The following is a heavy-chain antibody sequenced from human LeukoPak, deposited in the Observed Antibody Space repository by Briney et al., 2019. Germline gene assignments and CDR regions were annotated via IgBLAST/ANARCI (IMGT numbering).Heavy chain of an antibody. CDR1: GGSISSYY. D-gene: IGHD3-22*01. Sequence: SETLSLTCTVSGGSISSYYWSWIRQPPGKGLEWIGYIYYSGSINYNPSLKSRVTISVDTSKNQFSLKLSSVTAADTAVYYCASGYYDSSGYDPPDYWGQGTLVTVSS. V-gene: IGHV4-59*01. J-gene: IGHJ4*02. CDR3: ASGYYDSSGYDPPDY. CDR2: IYYSGSI.